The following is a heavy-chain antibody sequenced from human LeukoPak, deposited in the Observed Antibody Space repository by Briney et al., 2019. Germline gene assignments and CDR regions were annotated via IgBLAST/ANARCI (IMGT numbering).Heavy chain of an antibody. J-gene: IGHJ5*02. D-gene: IGHD6-13*01. V-gene: IGHV4-34*01. CDR2: INHSGST. CDR1: GGSFSGYY. CDR3: ARILFYSSSWYGLDP. Sequence: SETLSLTCAVYGGSFSGYYWSRIRQPPGKGLEWIGEINHSGSTNYNPSLKSRVNISVDTSKRQFSLKLSSVTAADTAVYYCARILFYSSSWYGLDPWGQGTLVTVSS.